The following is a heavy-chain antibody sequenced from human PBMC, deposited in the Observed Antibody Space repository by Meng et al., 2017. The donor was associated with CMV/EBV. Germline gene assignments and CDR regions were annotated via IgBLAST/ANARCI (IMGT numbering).Heavy chain of an antibody. CDR1: GGSVSGYY. CDR2: INHSGST. J-gene: IGHJ6*02. CDR3: ARGPTYYYYYGMDV. Sequence: GSLRLSCAVYGGSVSGYYWSWIRQPPGKGLEWIGEINHSGSTNYNPSLKSRVTISVDTSKNQFSLKLSSVTAADTAVYYCARGPTYYYYYGMDVWGQGTTVTVSS. V-gene: IGHV4-34*01.